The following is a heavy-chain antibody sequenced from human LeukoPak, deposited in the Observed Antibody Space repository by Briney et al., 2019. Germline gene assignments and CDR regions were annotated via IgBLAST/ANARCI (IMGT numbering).Heavy chain of an antibody. CDR2: IHTNTGNP. Sequence: ASVEVSCKASGYTFTSYAMNWVRQAPGQGLEWMGWIHTNTGNPTYAQGFTGRFVFSLDTSVSTAYLQISSLKAEDTAVYYCARAHPVMVYANWYFDLWGRGTLVTVSS. D-gene: IGHD2-8*01. CDR1: GYTFTSYA. CDR3: ARAHPVMVYANWYFDL. V-gene: IGHV7-4-1*02. J-gene: IGHJ2*01.